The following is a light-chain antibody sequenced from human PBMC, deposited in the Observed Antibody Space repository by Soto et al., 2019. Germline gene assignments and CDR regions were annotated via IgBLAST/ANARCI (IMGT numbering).Light chain of an antibody. V-gene: IGKV3-20*01. CDR1: QSVSSS. CDR2: GAS. J-gene: IGKJ5*01. CDR3: QQYGGSPIT. Sequence: EIVLTQSPGTLSLSPGERATLSCRASQSVSSSLAWYQHKTGQAPRLLISGASSRATGIPDRFSGSGSETDFTLTISRLEPEDFALYYCQQYGGSPITFGQGTRLENK.